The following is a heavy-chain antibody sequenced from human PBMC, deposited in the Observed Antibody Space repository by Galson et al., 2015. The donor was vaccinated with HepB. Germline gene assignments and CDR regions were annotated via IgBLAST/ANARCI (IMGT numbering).Heavy chain of an antibody. J-gene: IGHJ5*01. D-gene: IGHD1-7*01. V-gene: IGHV1-46*01. CDR2: IDPNGGST. CDR1: GYTFTTYY. Sequence: SVKVSCKASGYTFTTYYIHWVRQAPGQGLEWMGIIDPNGGSTSNAQESQGRVTLTRDTSTSTVYMELSSLRSDDTAFYYCARAAQFLGNYDSWGQGTRVTVFS. CDR3: ARAAQFLGNYDS.